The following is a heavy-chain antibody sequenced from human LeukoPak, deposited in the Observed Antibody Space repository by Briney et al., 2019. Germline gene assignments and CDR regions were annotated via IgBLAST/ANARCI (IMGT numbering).Heavy chain of an antibody. CDR3: ARGLVAGSSLFAFDY. V-gene: IGHV3-64*01. CDR2: ISSNGGST. D-gene: IGHD6-19*01. J-gene: IGHJ4*02. CDR1: GFTFRNYC. Sequence: GGSLRLSCAASGFTFRNYCMTWVRQAPGKGLEYVSSISSNGGSTYYANSVKGRFTISRDNSKNTLYLQMGSLRAEDMAVYYCARGLVAGSSLFAFDYWGQGTLVTVSS.